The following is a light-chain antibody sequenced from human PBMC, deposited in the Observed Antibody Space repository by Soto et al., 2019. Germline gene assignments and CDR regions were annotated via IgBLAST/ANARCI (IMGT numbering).Light chain of an antibody. CDR1: RTDIGGYNY. V-gene: IGLV2-8*01. J-gene: IGLJ2*01. CDR2: EVT. Sequence: QSALTQPASVSGSLGQSITISCTGTRTDIGGYNYVSWYQQYPGKAPKLVICEVTSRPSGVPDRFSGSKSGNMASLTVSGLQADDEADYYCTSYAGGNILVFGGGTKLTVL. CDR3: TSYAGGNILV.